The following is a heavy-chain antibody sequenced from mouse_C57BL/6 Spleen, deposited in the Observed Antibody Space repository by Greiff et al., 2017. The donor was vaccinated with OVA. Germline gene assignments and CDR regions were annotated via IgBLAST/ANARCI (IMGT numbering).Heavy chain of an antibody. CDR1: GFTFSDYG. J-gene: IGHJ1*03. V-gene: IGHV5-17*01. CDR3: ARPHYYGSSLYWYFDV. Sequence: EVQLVESGGGLVKPGGSLKLSCAASGFTFSDYGMHWVRQAPEKGLEWVAYISSGSSTIYNADTVKGRFTISRDNAKNTLFLQMTSLRSEDTAMYYCARPHYYGSSLYWYFDVWGTGTTVTVSS. CDR2: ISSGSSTI. D-gene: IGHD1-1*01.